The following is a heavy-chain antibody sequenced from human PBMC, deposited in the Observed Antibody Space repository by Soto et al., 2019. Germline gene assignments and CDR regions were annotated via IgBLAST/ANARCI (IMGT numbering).Heavy chain of an antibody. D-gene: IGHD3-10*01. J-gene: IGHJ5*02. CDR2: INPNSGGT. CDR3: AMGSGTFQNWFDT. Sequence: ASVKVSCKASGYTFTGSYMHWVRQAPGQGLEWMGWINPNSGGTNYAQKFQGWVTMTRDTSISTAYMELSRLRSDDTAVYYCAMGSGTFQNWFDTSGQGTLVTVSA. V-gene: IGHV1-2*04. CDR1: GYTFTGSY.